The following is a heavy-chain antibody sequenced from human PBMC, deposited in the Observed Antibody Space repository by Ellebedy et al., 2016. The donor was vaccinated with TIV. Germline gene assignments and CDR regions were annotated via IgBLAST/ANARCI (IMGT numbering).Heavy chain of an antibody. CDR2: IAQDDSRK. J-gene: IGHJ4*02. CDR3: AKDDGMGGFGEG. Sequence: GESLKISCAASGLTFSNFGIQWVRQAPGKVLEWVAIIAQDDSRKYYAETVKGRFTLSRDNSKNTVNLQMNSLRPEDTAVYYCAKDDGMGGFGEGWGQGTLVIVSS. CDR1: GLTFSNFG. D-gene: IGHD3-10*01. V-gene: IGHV3-30*18.